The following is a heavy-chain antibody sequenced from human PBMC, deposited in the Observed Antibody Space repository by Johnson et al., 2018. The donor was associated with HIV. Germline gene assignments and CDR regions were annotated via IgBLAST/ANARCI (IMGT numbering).Heavy chain of an antibody. CDR3: ARSPGEADAFDI. CDR2: IGTIGDT. Sequence: VQLVESGGGLVHPGGSLRLSCAASGFTFSDHDMHWVRQTEGIGLEWVSAIGTIGDTHYHGSVKGRFTISRDSSKNTLYLQMNSLRAEDTAMYYCARSPGEADAFDIWGQGTMVTVSS. CDR1: GFTFSDHD. D-gene: IGHD3-10*01. J-gene: IGHJ3*02. V-gene: IGHV3-13*01.